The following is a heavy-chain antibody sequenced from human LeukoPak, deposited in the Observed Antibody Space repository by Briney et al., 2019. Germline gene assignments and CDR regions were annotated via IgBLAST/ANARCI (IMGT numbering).Heavy chain of an antibody. J-gene: IGHJ4*02. V-gene: IGHV1-46*01. CDR1: GYTFTSYY. D-gene: IGHD5-12*01. CDR2: INPSVGST. CDR3: ARDGMYGGYPVFYFDY. Sequence: ASVKVSCKASGYTFTSYYMHWVRQAPGQGLEWMGIINPSVGSTSYAQKFQGRVTMTRDTSTSTVYMELSSLRSEDTAVYYCARDGMYGGYPVFYFDYWGQGTLVTVSS.